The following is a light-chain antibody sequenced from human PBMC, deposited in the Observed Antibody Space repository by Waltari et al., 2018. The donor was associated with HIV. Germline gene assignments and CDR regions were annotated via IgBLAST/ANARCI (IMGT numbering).Light chain of an antibody. CDR2: WAS. CDR1: QSLYKSNNKNY. CDR3: QHYYNTPRR. Sequence: DIVMTQSPDSLAVSLGERATINCKSSQSLYKSNNKNYLAWYQQKPGQPPKLLISWASTRESGVPDRFSGSGSGTDFTLTISSLQPEDLAVYYCQHYYNTPRRFGQGTKVEI. J-gene: IGKJ1*01. V-gene: IGKV4-1*01.